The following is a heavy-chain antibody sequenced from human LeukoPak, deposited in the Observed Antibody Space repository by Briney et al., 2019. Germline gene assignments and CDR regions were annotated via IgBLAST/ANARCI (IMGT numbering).Heavy chain of an antibody. D-gene: IGHD2-2*01. J-gene: IGHJ5*02. CDR3: ARQWGDCSSTSCYSAS. CDR2: IYPGDSDT. CDR1: GYSFSSYW. Sequence: PGESLKISCKGSGYSFSSYWTGWVRQMPGKGLEWMGIIYPGDSDTRYSPSFQGQVTISADKSVSTAYLQWSSLKASDTAMYYCARQWGDCSSTSCYSASWGQGTLVTVSS. V-gene: IGHV5-51*01.